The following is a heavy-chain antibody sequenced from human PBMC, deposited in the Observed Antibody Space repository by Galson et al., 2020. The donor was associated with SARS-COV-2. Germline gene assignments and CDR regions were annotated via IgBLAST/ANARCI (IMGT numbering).Heavy chain of an antibody. Sequence: SQTLSLTCTVSGGSISSNIYYWGWIRQPPGKGLEWIGSVSYSGITYYHPSLRSRVTISVDTSKNQFSLKLNSVTAADTAVYYCARHRGVTGWPHYFDYWSQGTLVTVSS. J-gene: IGHJ4*02. CDR3: ARHRGVTGWPHYFDY. CDR1: GGSISSNIYY. CDR2: VSYSGIT. D-gene: IGHD2-21*02. V-gene: IGHV4-39*01.